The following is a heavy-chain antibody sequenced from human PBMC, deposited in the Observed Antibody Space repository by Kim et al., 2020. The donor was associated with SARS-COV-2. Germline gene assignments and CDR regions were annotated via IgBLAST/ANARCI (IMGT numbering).Heavy chain of an antibody. CDR2: RT. J-gene: IGHJ6*02. CDR3: VRDTSPGGADV. D-gene: IGHD3-16*01. V-gene: IGHV3-9*01. Sequence: RTGYSDSVRGRFTICSDNAKNSLYLQMSSLRVDDTAVYFCVRDTSPGGADVWGQGTTVTVSS.